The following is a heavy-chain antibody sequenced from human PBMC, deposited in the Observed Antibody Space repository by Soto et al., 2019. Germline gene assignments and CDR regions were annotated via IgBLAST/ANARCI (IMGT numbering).Heavy chain of an antibody. CDR2: IYYSGST. CDR3: ARVSYGDYGLGRSYYYMDV. CDR1: GGSISSGGYY. V-gene: IGHV4-31*03. D-gene: IGHD4-17*01. J-gene: IGHJ6*03. Sequence: QVQLQESGPGLVKHSQTLSLTYTVSGGSISSGGYYWSWIRQHPGKGLEWIGYIYYSGSTYYNPSLKSRVTISVDTSKNQFSLKLSSVTAADTAVYYCARVSYGDYGLGRSYYYMDVWGKGTTVTVSS.